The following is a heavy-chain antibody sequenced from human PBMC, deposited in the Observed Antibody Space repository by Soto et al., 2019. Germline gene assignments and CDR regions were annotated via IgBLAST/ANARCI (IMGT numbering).Heavy chain of an antibody. J-gene: IGHJ4*02. CDR2: IIPILGIA. Sequence: GASVKVSCKASGGTFSSYTISWVRQAPGRGLEWMGRIIPILGIANYAQKFQGRVTITADKSTSTAYMELSSLRSEDTAVYYCARGYCTNGVCYTWDYWGQGTLVTVSS. D-gene: IGHD2-8*01. CDR1: GGTFSSYT. V-gene: IGHV1-69*02. CDR3: ARGYCTNGVCYTWDY.